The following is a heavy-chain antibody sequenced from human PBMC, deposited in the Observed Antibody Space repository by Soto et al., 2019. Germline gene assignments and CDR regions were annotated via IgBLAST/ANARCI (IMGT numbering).Heavy chain of an antibody. CDR1: GFSLSTSGVG. CDR2: IYWDDDK. CDR3: AHNALHYGTKLNWFDP. J-gene: IGHJ5*02. Sequence: SGPTLVNPTQTLTLTCTFSGFSLSTSGVGVGWIRQPPGKALEWLALIYWDDDKRYSPSLKGRLTITKDTTKNQVVLTMTNMDPVDTATYYCAHNALHYGTKLNWFDPWGQGTLVTVSS. V-gene: IGHV2-5*02. D-gene: IGHD4-17*01.